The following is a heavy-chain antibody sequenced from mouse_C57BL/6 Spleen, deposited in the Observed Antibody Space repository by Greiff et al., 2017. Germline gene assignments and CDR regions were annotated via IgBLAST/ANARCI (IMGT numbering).Heavy chain of an antibody. Sequence: EVHLVESGGGLVKPGGSLKLSCAASGFTFSDYGMHWVRPAPEQGLEWVAYISSGRSNIYYADTVKGRFTISRDNAQNTLVLQMTSLRSEDSAMYYCARTTVAYWGQGTLVTVSA. CDR3: ARTTVAY. CDR2: ISSGRSNI. J-gene: IGHJ3*01. CDR1: GFTFSDYG. D-gene: IGHD2-12*01. V-gene: IGHV5-17*01.